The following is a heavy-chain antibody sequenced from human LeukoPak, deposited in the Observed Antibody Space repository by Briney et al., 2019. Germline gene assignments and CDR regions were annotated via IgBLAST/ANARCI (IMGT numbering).Heavy chain of an antibody. V-gene: IGHV1-2*02. D-gene: IGHD6-19*01. Sequence: ASVKVSCKASGYTFTGYYMHWVRQAPGQGLEWMGWINPNSGGTNYAQKFQGRVTMTRDTSISTAYMELSRLRSDDTAVYYCARGASSGWYMSGGIFDYWGQGTLVTVSS. CDR3: ARGASSGWYMSGGIFDY. J-gene: IGHJ4*02. CDR2: INPNSGGT. CDR1: GYTFTGYY.